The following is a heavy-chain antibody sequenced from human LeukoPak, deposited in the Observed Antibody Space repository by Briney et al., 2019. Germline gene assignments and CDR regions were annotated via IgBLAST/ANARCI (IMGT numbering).Heavy chain of an antibody. D-gene: IGHD3-10*01. CDR3: ARAVMMVRGVIIGGYWFDP. J-gene: IGHJ5*02. Sequence: SETLSPTCAVSGGSISSYYWTWIRQPPGKGLEWIGYIYYTGSTNYNPSLKSRVTISVDTSRNQFSLKLNSVTAADTAVYYCARAVMMVRGVIIGGYWFDPWGQGTLVTVSS. V-gene: IGHV4-59*01. CDR1: GGSISSYY. CDR2: IYYTGST.